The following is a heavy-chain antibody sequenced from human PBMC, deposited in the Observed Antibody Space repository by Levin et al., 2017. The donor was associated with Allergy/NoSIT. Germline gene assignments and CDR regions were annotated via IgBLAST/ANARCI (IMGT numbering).Heavy chain of an antibody. CDR2: INPNSGGT. V-gene: IGHV1-2*02. Sequence: GASVKVSCKASGYTFTGYYMHWVRQAPGQGLEWMGWINPNSGGTNYAQKFQGRVTMTRDTSISTAYMELSRLRSDDTAVYYCARVPLYSGSYFHFDYWGQGTLVTVSS. CDR3: ARVPLYSGSYFHFDY. CDR1: GYTFTGYY. D-gene: IGHD1-26*01. J-gene: IGHJ4*02.